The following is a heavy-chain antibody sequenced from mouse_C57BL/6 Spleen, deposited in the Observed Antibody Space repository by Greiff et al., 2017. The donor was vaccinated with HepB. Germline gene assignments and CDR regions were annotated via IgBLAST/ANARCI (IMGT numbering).Heavy chain of an antibody. V-gene: IGHV1-82*01. CDR3: ARGGGAGY. CDR2: IYPGDGDT. J-gene: IGHJ4*01. CDR1: GYAFSSSW. Sequence: VQLQQSGPELVKPGASVKISCKASGYAFSSSWMNWVKQRPGKGLEWIGRIYPGDGDTNYNGKFKGKATLTADKSSSTAYMQLSSLTSEDSAVYFCARGGGAGYWGQGTSVTVSS.